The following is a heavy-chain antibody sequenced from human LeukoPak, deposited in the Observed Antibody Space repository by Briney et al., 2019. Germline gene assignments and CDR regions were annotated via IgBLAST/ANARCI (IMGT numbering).Heavy chain of an antibody. CDR3: ARGLLSGGNWFDP. CDR2: IYHSGST. CDR1: GYSISSGYY. Sequence: PSETLSLTCTVSGYSISSGYYWGWIRQPPGKGLEWIGSIYHSGSTYYNPSLKSRVTISVDTSKNQFSPKLSSVTAADTAVYYCARGLLSGGNWFDPWGQGTLVTVSS. J-gene: IGHJ5*02. V-gene: IGHV4-38-2*02. D-gene: IGHD2-21*02.